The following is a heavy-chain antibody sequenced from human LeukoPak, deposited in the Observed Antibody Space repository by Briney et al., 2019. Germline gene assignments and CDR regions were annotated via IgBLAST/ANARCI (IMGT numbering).Heavy chain of an antibody. J-gene: IGHJ6*02. V-gene: IGHV1-2*02. D-gene: IGHD6-13*01. CDR2: INPNSGGT. Sequence: ASVKVSCKASGYTFTGYYMHWVRQAPGQGLEWMGWINPNSGGTNYAQKFQGRVTMTRDTSISTAYMELSRLRSDDTAVYYCARHRDNSSSWYSYYYYGMDVWGQGTTVTVSS. CDR1: GYTFTGYY. CDR3: ARHRDNSSSWYSYYYYGMDV.